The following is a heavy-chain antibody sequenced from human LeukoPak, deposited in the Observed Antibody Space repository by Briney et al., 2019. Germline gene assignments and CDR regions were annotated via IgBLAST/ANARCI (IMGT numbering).Heavy chain of an antibody. CDR3: ARDPVAGTSWFDP. V-gene: IGHV1-8*01. CDR1: GYTFTSYG. Sequence: EASVKVSCKASGYTFTSYGINWVRQATGQGLEWMGWMNPNSGNTGYAQKFQGRVTITADKSTSTAYMELSSLRSEDTAVYYCARDPVAGTSWFDPWGQGTLVTVSS. D-gene: IGHD6-19*01. CDR2: MNPNSGNT. J-gene: IGHJ5*02.